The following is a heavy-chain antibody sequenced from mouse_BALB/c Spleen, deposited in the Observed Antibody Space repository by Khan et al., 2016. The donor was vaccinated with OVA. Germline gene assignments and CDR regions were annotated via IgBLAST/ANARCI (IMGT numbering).Heavy chain of an antibody. D-gene: IGHD1-1*01. J-gene: IGHJ3*01. CDR3: VLDFYGRAWFAY. Sequence: QVQLKQSGPGLVAPSQSLSITCTVSGFSLTNYGVGWVRQPPGKGLEWLGIIWGDGSTNYHSALISRLSISKDNSKSQVFLKLNSLQTDDTATYYCVLDFYGRAWFAYWGQGTLVTVSA. CDR2: IWGDGST. V-gene: IGHV2-3*01. CDR1: GFSLTNYG.